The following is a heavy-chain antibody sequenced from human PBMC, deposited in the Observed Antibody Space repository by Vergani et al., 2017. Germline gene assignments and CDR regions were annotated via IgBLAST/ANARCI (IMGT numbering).Heavy chain of an antibody. V-gene: IGHV3-23*01. Sequence: EVQPLESGGGLVQPGGSLRLSCAASGFTLSSYAMSWVRQAPGKGLEWVSAISGSGGSTYYADSVKGRFTNSRDNSKNTLYLQMNSLRAEDTAVYYCAKDRRDIGVVVATHFAEYFQHWGQGTLVTVSS. CDR2: ISGSGGST. J-gene: IGHJ1*01. CDR3: AKDRRDIGVVVATHFAEYFQH. D-gene: IGHD2-15*01. CDR1: GFTLSSYA.